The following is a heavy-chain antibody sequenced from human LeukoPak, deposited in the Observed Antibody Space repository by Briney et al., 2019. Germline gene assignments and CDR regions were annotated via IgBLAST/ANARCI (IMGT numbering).Heavy chain of an antibody. CDR3: ARGLAYCSGGSCSQAY. Sequence: GGTLRLSCAASGFIFSSYGMHWVRQAPGKGLQGVAVIWYDGSNKHYADSVKGRFTISRDNSKNTVYLQMNSLRAEDTAVYYCARGLAYCSGGSCSQAYWGQGTLVTVSS. CDR2: IWYDGSNK. J-gene: IGHJ4*02. CDR1: GFIFSSYG. D-gene: IGHD2-15*01. V-gene: IGHV3-33*01.